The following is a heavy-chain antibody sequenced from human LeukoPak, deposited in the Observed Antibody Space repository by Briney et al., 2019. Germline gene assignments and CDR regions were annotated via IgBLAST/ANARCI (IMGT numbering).Heavy chain of an antibody. CDR3: ARAYCGGDCYSFRTNDAFDI. J-gene: IGHJ3*02. CDR1: GGSFSGYY. Sequence: SETLSLTCAVYGGSFSGYYWSWIRQPPGKGLEWIGEINHSGSTNYNPSLKSRVTISVDTSKNQFSLKLSSVTAADTAVYYCARAYCGGDCYSFRTNDAFDIWGQGTMVTVSS. V-gene: IGHV4-34*01. CDR2: INHSGST. D-gene: IGHD2-21*02.